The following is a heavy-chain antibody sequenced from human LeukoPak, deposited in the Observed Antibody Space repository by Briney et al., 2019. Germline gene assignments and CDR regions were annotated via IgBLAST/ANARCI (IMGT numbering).Heavy chain of an antibody. CDR3: ARTPYYCDSSGEQDIVIDY. J-gene: IGHJ4*02. D-gene: IGHD3-22*01. CDR1: GGSFSGYY. CDR2: INHSGST. V-gene: IGHV4-34*01. Sequence: SETLSLTCAVYGGSFSGYYWSWIRQPPGKGLEWIGEINHSGSTNYNTSLKSRVTISVDTSKNQFSLKLSSVTAADTAVYYCARTPYYCDSSGEQDIVIDYWGQGTLVTVSS.